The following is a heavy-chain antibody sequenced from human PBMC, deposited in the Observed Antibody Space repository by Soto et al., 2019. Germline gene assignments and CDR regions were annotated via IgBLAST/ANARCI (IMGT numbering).Heavy chain of an antibody. CDR2: INPNSGGT. D-gene: IGHD6-19*01. V-gene: IGHV1-2*02. J-gene: IGHJ4*02. CDR3: ARDPSSIYSSGPADYLDY. Sequence: SVKLSCKAPGYPFTGYYIHWVRQAPGQGLEWMGWINPNSGGTNYAQKFQGRVTMTRDTSIITAYMDLSRLRSDDTAVYYCARDPSSIYSSGPADYLDYWGQGTLVTVSS. CDR1: GYPFTGYY.